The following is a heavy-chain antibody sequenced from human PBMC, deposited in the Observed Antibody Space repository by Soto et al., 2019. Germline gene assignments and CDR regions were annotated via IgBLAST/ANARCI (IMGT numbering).Heavy chain of an antibody. J-gene: IGHJ4*02. V-gene: IGHV4-31*03. CDR1: GGSISSGGYY. CDR2: IYYSGST. D-gene: IGHD2-2*01. Sequence: QVQLQESGPGLVKPSQTLSLTCTVSGGSISSGGYYWSWIRQHPGKGLEWIGYIYYSGSTYYNPAFKSRVTISVDTSKNQFSLKLNSVTAADTAVYYCARSSTSANYFDYWGQGTLVTVSS. CDR3: ARSSTSANYFDY.